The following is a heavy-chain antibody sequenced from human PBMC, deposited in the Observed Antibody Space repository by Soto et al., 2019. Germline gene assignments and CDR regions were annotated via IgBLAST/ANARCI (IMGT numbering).Heavy chain of an antibody. CDR2: NIPVFDKA. V-gene: IGHV1-69*01. CDR1: GGSFGSSA. J-gene: IGHJ3*01. Sequence: QVQLVQSGADVKKPGSSVKVSCKTSGGSFGSSAISWVRQAPAQGLEWMGENIPVFDKANYAQNFQDRLTFTADEAKGTVFMQLSSVRSDDTAVYFCARLRRDWGDAFDLWGQGTFVTVSS. D-gene: IGHD3-16*01. CDR3: ARLRRDWGDAFDL.